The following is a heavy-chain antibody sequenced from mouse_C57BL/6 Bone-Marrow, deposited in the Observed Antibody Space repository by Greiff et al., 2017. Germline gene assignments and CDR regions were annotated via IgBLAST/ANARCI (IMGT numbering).Heavy chain of an antibody. CDR3: AREGYGSSGGFAY. V-gene: IGHV1-42*01. CDR2: INPSTGGT. D-gene: IGHD1-1*01. Sequence: VQLKESGPELVKPGASVKISCKASGYSFTGYYMNWVKQSPEKSLEWIGEINPSTGGTTYNQKFKAKATLTVDKSSSTAYMQLKSLTSEDSAVYYCAREGYGSSGGFAYWGQGTLVTVSA. J-gene: IGHJ3*01. CDR1: GYSFTGYY.